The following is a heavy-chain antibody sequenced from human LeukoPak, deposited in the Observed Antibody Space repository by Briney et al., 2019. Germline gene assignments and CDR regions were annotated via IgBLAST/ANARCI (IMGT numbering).Heavy chain of an antibody. CDR3: ATGLYDSNKQPLNY. CDR1: GYTLTELS. CDR2: FDPEDGET. V-gene: IGHV1-24*01. D-gene: IGHD5/OR15-5a*01. J-gene: IGHJ4*02. Sequence: VASVKVSCKVSGYTLTELSMHCVRQAPGKGLEWMGGFDPEDGETIYAQKFQGRVTMTEDTSTDTAYMELSSLRSEDTAVYYCATGLYDSNKQPLNYWGQGTLVTVSS.